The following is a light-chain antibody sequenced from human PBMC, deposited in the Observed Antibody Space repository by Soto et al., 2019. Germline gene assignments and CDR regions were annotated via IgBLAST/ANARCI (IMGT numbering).Light chain of an antibody. CDR3: QQYNNWPPK. CDR2: GAS. J-gene: IGKJ1*01. CDR1: QSVSSN. Sequence: EIVMTQSPATLSVSPGERATLSCMASQSVSSNLAWYQQKPGQAPRLLIYGASTRATGIPARFSGSGSGTEFTLTISSLQSEDFAVYYCQQYNNWPPKFGQGTKVDI. V-gene: IGKV3-15*01.